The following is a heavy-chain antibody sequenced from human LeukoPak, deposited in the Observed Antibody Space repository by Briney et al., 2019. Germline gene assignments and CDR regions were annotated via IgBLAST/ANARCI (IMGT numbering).Heavy chain of an antibody. D-gene: IGHD3/OR15-3a*01. CDR2: ISSSSSTI. J-gene: IGHJ3*02. V-gene: IGHV3-48*04. CDR1: GFTFSSYS. CDR3: AGDEGWTFDI. Sequence: PGGSLGLSCAASGFTFSSYSMNWVRQAPGKGLEWVSFISSSSSTIYYADSVKGRFTISRDNAKNSLYLQMNSLRADDTAVYYCAGDEGWTFDIWGQGTKVTVSS.